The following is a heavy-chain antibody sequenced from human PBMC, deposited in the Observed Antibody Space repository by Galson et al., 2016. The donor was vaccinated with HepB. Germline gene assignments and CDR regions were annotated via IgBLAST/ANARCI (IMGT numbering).Heavy chain of an antibody. CDR3: ARNQVRYGVYFDF. Sequence: TLSLTCTVSGGSISSGDYYWSWIRQHPVKGLECIGYISYSGNTYYNLSLKSRITISVDTSKNQFSLKLSSVTAADTAVYYCARNQVRYGVYFDFWGQGALVTVSS. V-gene: IGHV4-31*03. J-gene: IGHJ4*02. D-gene: IGHD2-2*02. CDR1: GGSISSGDYY. CDR2: ISYSGNT.